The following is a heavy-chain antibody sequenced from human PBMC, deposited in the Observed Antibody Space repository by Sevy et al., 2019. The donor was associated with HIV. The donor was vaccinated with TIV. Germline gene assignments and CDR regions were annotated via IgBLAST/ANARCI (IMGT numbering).Heavy chain of an antibody. J-gene: IGHJ6*02. V-gene: IGHV3-9*01. Sequence: GGSLRLSCAASGFPFNDHAMHWVRQVPGKGLEWVSGISWNSRNIGYAASVKGRFTISRDNAKNSLYLQMNSLRAEDTALYYCVKDKESRVIIPAAMAFYGMDVWGQGTTVTVSS. CDR3: VKDKESRVIIPAAMAFYGMDV. CDR1: GFPFNDHA. CDR2: ISWNSRNI. D-gene: IGHD2-2*01.